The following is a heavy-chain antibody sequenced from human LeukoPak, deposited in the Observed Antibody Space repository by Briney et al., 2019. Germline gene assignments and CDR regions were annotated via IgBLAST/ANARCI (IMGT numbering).Heavy chain of an antibody. CDR3: ARYCSSTSCSKKPDY. J-gene: IGHJ4*02. CDR1: GYTFTGYY. Sequence: ASVKVSCKASGYTFTGYYIHWVRQAPGQGLEWMGRINPNSGGTNYAQKFQGRVTMTRDTSISTAYMELSRLRSDDTAVYYCARYCSSTSCSKKPDYWGQGTLVTVSS. V-gene: IGHV1-2*06. CDR2: INPNSGGT. D-gene: IGHD2-2*01.